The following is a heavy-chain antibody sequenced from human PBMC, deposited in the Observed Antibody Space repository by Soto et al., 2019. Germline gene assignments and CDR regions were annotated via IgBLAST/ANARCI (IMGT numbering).Heavy chain of an antibody. Sequence: PSETVSLTCTVSGGSISSYYWSWIRQPPGKGLEWIGYIYYSGSTNYNPSLKSRVTISVDTSKNQFSLKLSSVTAADTAVYYCARHREAGFDYWGQGTLVTVSS. J-gene: IGHJ4*02. CDR1: GGSISSYY. D-gene: IGHD1-26*01. CDR2: IYYSGST. V-gene: IGHV4-59*08. CDR3: ARHREAGFDY.